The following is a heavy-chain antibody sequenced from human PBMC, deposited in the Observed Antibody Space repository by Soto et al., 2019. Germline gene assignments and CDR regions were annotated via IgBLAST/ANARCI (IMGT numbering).Heavy chain of an antibody. CDR2: INSDGSST. D-gene: IGHD2-2*01. V-gene: IGHV3-74*01. CDR1: GFTFSSYW. CDR3: ARVDCISTSCYAAWFDP. J-gene: IGHJ5*02. Sequence: GGSLRLSCAASGFTFSSYWMHWVRQAPGKGLVWVSRINSDGSSTSYADSVKGRFTISRDNAKNTLYLQMNSLRAEDTAVYYCARVDCISTSCYAAWFDPWGQGTLVTVSS.